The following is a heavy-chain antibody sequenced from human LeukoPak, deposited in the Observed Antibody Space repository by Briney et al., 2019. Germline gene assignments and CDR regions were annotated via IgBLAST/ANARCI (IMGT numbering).Heavy chain of an antibody. Sequence: QPGGSLRLSCTASGFTFSNYWMHWVRQAPGKGLVWVSRINSDGSSTSYADSVKGRFTISRDNSKNTLYLRMNSLRAEDTAVYYCAKDPYSSRRGGDYWGQGTLVTVSS. J-gene: IGHJ4*02. CDR1: GFTFSNYW. CDR3: AKDPYSSRRGGDY. D-gene: IGHD6-13*01. V-gene: IGHV3-74*01. CDR2: INSDGSST.